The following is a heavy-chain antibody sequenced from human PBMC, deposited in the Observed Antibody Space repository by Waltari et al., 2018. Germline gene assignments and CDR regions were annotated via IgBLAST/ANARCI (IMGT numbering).Heavy chain of an antibody. Sequence: EVQLLESGGGLVQPGGSLRLSCAASGFTFSSYAMSWVRQAPGKGLEWVSVIYSGGSSKYYADSGKGRFTISRDNSKNTLYLQMNSLRAEDTAVYYCAKGPGHYFDYWGQGTLVTVSS. V-gene: IGHV3-23*03. J-gene: IGHJ4*02. CDR1: GFTFSSYA. CDR3: AKGPGHYFDY. D-gene: IGHD3-10*01. CDR2: IYSGGSSK.